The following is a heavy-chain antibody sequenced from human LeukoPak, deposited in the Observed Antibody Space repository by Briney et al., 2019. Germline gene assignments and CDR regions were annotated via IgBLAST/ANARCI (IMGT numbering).Heavy chain of an antibody. CDR1: GGSIRSSYYY. CDR3: ARVSSGWYSVSALYY. D-gene: IGHD6-19*01. Sequence: SETLSLTCTVSGGSIRSSYYYWGWIRQPPGKGLEWIGSIYDSGSTYYNPSLKSRVTISVDTSKNQFSLKLNSVTAADTAVYYCARVSSGWYSVSALYYWGQGTLVTVSS. CDR2: IYDSGST. V-gene: IGHV4-39*01. J-gene: IGHJ4*02.